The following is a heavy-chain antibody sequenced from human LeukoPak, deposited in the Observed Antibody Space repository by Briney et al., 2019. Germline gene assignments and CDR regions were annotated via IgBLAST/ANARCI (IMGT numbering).Heavy chain of an antibody. CDR3: AKDRPPGPSGFDC. CDR1: GFTFNNYA. Sequence: GGSLRLSCAASGFTFNNYAMTWVRQAPGKGLEWISAITGSGDNAYYADSVKGRLTISRDNSKNTLYLQMSSLRAEDTAVYYCAKDRPPGPSGFDCWGQGTLVTVSS. D-gene: IGHD6-6*01. J-gene: IGHJ4*02. CDR2: ITGSGDNA. V-gene: IGHV3-23*01.